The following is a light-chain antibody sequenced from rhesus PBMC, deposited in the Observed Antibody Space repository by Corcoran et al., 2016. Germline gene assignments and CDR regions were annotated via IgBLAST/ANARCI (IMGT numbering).Light chain of an antibody. CDR1: ENVNNY. V-gene: IGKV1-74*01. Sequence: DIQMTQSPSSLSASVGDRVTITCSASENVNNYLHWYPQKPGKAPKLLIYSASTLKSGVPSRFGGSGSGTDYTFTISSLQPEDFATYYCQQSYGTPYSFGQGTKVEIK. J-gene: IGKJ2*01. CDR3: QQSYGTPYS. CDR2: SAS.